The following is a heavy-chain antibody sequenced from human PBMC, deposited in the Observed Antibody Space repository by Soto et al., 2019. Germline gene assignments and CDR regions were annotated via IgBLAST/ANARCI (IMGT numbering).Heavy chain of an antibody. J-gene: IGHJ5*02. D-gene: IGHD3-10*01. Sequence: QVQLQESGPGLVKPSETLSLTCTVSGGSISSYYWSWIRQPPGKGLEVIGYIYYSGSTNYNPSLKSRVTISVDTSKNQFSLKLSSVTAADTAVYYCARDVGRWFGSNWFDPWGQGTLVTVSS. CDR3: ARDVGRWFGSNWFDP. V-gene: IGHV4-59*01. CDR2: IYYSGST. CDR1: GGSISSYY.